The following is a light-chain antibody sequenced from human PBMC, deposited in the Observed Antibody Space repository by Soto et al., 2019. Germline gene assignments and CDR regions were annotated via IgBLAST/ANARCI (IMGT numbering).Light chain of an antibody. J-gene: IGKJ1*01. Sequence: IMMNQSPSPASASTGDRATITCRACQSISSWLGWYQQKPGKATKLLISGASRVEGGVASRCGGSGAGTDFTTTISSLQADDFATYCWQQYNSHPSTFGQGTKVDIK. CDR1: QSISSW. CDR2: GAS. CDR3: QQYNSHPST. V-gene: IGKV1-5*01.